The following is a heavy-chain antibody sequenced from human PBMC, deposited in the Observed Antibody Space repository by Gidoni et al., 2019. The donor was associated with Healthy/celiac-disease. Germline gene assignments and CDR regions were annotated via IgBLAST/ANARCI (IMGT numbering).Heavy chain of an antibody. CDR3: AKDYYDSSGYLHDAFDI. V-gene: IGHV3-23*01. D-gene: IGHD3-22*01. CDR2: MSGSGGST. J-gene: IGHJ3*02. CDR1: GFTFGRYA. Sequence: EVQQLESGGGLVQPGGSLRISCAASGFTFGRYASSWVRQAPGKGLEWVSAMSGSGGSTYYAVSVKGRFTISRDNSKNTLYLQMNSLRAEDTAVYYCAKDYYDSSGYLHDAFDIWGQGTMVTVSS.